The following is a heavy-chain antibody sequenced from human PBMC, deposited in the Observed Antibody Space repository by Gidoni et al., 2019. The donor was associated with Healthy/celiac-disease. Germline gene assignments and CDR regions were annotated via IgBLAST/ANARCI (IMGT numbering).Heavy chain of an antibody. Sequence: EVQLVESGGGLVKPGGSLRLSCAASGFTFSSYSLNWVRQAPGKGMEWVSSISSSSSYISYADSVKGRFTISRDNGKNSLYLQMNSLRAEDTAVYYCAREGSILDWGQGTLVTVSS. J-gene: IGHJ4*02. CDR1: GFTFSSYS. CDR2: ISSSSSYI. V-gene: IGHV3-21*01. CDR3: AREGSILD. D-gene: IGHD2-15*01.